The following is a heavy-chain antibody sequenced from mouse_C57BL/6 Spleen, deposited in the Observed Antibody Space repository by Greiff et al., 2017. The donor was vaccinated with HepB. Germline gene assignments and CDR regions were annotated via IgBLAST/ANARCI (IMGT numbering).Heavy chain of an antibody. Sequence: VKVVESGPGLVQPSQSLSITCTVSGFSLTSYGVHWVRQSPGKGLEWLGVIWRGGSTDYNAAFMSRLSITKDNSKSQVFFKMNSLQADDTAIYYCAKENYGYDEGFYFDYWGQGTTLTVSS. D-gene: IGHD2-2*01. CDR3: AKENYGYDEGFYFDY. V-gene: IGHV2-5*01. CDR2: IWRGGST. J-gene: IGHJ2*01. CDR1: GFSLTSYG.